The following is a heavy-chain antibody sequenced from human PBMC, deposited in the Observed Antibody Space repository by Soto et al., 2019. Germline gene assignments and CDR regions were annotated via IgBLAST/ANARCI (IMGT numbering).Heavy chain of an antibody. Sequence: EVQLLESGGGLVQPGGSLRLSCAASGFTFSSYAMSWVRQAPGKVLEWVSAISGSGGSTYYADSVKGRFTISRDNSKNTLYLQMNSLRAEGTAVYYCAKDNFGNEYYFDYWGQGTLVTVSS. V-gene: IGHV3-23*01. J-gene: IGHJ4*02. CDR2: ISGSGGST. D-gene: IGHD3-3*01. CDR1: GFTFSSYA. CDR3: AKDNFGNEYYFDY.